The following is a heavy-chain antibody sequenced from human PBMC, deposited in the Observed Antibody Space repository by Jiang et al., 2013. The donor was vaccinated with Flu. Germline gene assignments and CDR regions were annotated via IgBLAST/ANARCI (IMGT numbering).Heavy chain of an antibody. D-gene: IGHD1-7*01. V-gene: IGHV1-69*13. J-gene: IGHJ4*02. CDR3: ARGPTTGTTRRFDY. CDR1: GYTFTSYD. CDR2: IIPIFGTA. Sequence: KPGASVKVSCKASGYTFTSYDINWVQQAPGQGLEWMGGIIPIFGTANYAQKFQGRVTITADESTSTAYMELSSLRSEDTAVYYCARGPTTGTTRRFDYWGQGTLVTVSS.